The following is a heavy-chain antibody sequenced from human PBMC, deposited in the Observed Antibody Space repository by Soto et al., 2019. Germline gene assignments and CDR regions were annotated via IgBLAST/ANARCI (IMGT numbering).Heavy chain of an antibody. CDR2: ISAYNGNT. CDR1: GYTFTSYG. Sequence: ASVKVSCKASGYTFTSYGISWVRQAPGQGLEWMGWISAYNGNTNYAQKLQGRVTMTTDTSTSTAYMELRSLRSDDTAVYYCARDLTYYDFWSGTPQGFEPWGQGTLVTVSS. CDR3: ARDLTYYDFWSGTPQGFEP. V-gene: IGHV1-18*01. D-gene: IGHD3-3*01. J-gene: IGHJ5*02.